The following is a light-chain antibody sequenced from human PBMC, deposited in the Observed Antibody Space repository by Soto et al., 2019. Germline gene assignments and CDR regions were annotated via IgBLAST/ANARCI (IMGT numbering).Light chain of an antibody. J-gene: IGLJ1*01. Sequence: QLVLTQPPPASGSPGQSVTISCTGTSSDVGGYNYVSWYQQHPGKVPKLMVYEVNKRPSGVPDRFSGSKSGNTASLTVSGLQAEDEADYYCTSYAGGNNVFGTGTKLTVL. V-gene: IGLV2-8*01. CDR1: SSDVGGYNY. CDR2: EVN. CDR3: TSYAGGNNV.